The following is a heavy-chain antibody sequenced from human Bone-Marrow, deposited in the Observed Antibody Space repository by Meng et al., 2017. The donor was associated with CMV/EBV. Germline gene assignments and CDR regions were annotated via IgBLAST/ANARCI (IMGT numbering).Heavy chain of an antibody. CDR3: AKVSQYYDSGGYIDY. CDR1: GFTFSGSA. CDR2: IRSKANSYAT. D-gene: IGHD3-22*01. V-gene: IGHV3-73*01. Sequence: GGSLRLSCAASGFTFSGSAMHWVRQASGKGLEWVGRIRSKANSYATAYAASVKGRFTISRDNSKNTLYLQMNSLRAEDTAVYYCAKVSQYYDSGGYIDYWGQGTLVTVSS. J-gene: IGHJ4*02.